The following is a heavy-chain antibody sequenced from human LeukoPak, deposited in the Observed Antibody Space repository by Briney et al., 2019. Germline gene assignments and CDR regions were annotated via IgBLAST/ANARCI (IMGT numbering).Heavy chain of an antibody. V-gene: IGHV4-59*08. Sequence: SETLSLTRTVSGGSISSYYWSWIRQPPGKGPEWIGYISYSGITNYNPSLKSRVTISVDTSKNQFSLKLTSVTAADTAVYYCARRDDSTDWYFDLWGRGTLVTVSS. CDR3: ARRDDSTDWYFDL. D-gene: IGHD2/OR15-2a*01. J-gene: IGHJ2*01. CDR2: ISYSGIT. CDR1: GGSISSYY.